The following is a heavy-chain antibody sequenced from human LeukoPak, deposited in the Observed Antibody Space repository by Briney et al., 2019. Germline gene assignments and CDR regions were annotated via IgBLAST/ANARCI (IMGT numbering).Heavy chain of an antibody. CDR3: ARHRYCSSTSCYDAFDV. V-gene: IGHV4-59*08. CDR2: IFYSGST. J-gene: IGHJ3*01. D-gene: IGHD2-2*01. Sequence: SETLSLTCTVSGGSISGYYWSWMRQPPGKGLEWIGCIFYSGSTNYNPSLKSRVTMSVDTSKNQFSLKLSSVTAADTAVYYCARHRYCSSTSCYDAFDVWGQGTMVTVSS. CDR1: GGSISGYY.